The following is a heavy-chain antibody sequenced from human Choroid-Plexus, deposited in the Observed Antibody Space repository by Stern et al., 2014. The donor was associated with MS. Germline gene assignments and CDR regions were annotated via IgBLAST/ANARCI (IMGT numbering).Heavy chain of an antibody. Sequence: VQLVVPGGLVAQPGRPMRLSFLGPAFSFICFGMHLLRQAPSEGLEAVALISDDGSKDYAASVKGRFAISSDNSKNALFLQMHSLRAEDTALYYCAKDRQDLTFFFDFWGQGSLVTVSS. V-gene: IGHV3-30*18. D-gene: IGHD3-16*01. CDR3: AKDRQDLTFFFDF. J-gene: IGHJ4*02. CDR2: ISDDGSK. CDR1: AFSFICFG.